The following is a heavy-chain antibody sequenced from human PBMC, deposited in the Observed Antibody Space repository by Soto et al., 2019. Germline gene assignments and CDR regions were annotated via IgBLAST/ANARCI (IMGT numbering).Heavy chain of an antibody. J-gene: IGHJ3*02. CDR1: GFTFSSYS. D-gene: IGHD1-1*01. CDR3: ARGNTGYDDAFDI. CDR2: ISSSSSYI. Sequence: GGSLRLSCAASGFTFSSYSMNWVRQAPGKGLEWVSSISSSSSYIYYADSVKGRFTISRDNAKNSLYLQMNSLRAEDTAVYYCARGNTGYDDAFDIWGQGTMVTVSS. V-gene: IGHV3-21*01.